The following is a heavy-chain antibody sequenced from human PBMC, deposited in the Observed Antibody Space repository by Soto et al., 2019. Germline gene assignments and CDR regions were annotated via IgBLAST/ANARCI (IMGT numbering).Heavy chain of an antibody. CDR3: ARDKGRPQFGGNYYHITDV. CDR2: IIPVFRAP. CDR1: GGTFDTYA. D-gene: IGHD3-10*01. V-gene: IGHV1-69*12. Sequence: QVHLVQSGAEVKKPGSSVKVSCKVSGGTFDTYAISWVRQAPGQGLEWMGGIIPVFRAPDYAQKFQGRVTITADESARTAHMELTGLRFEDTAVYYCARDKGRPQFGGNYYHITDVWGQGTSVTVSS. J-gene: IGHJ6*02.